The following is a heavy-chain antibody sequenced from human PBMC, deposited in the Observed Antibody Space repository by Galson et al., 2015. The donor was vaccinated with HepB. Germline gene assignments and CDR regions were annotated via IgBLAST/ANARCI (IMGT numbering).Heavy chain of an antibody. V-gene: IGHV1-69*10. CDR3: ARDYCSGGSCYNLLFDY. CDR1: GGTFSSYA. J-gene: IGHJ4*02. CDR2: IVPILGIA. D-gene: IGHD2-15*01. Sequence: SVKVSCKASGGTFSSYAISWVRQAPGQGLEWMGGIVPILGIANYAQKFQGRVTITADKSTSTAYMELSSLRSEDTAVYYCARDYCSGGSCYNLLFDYWGQGTLVTVSS.